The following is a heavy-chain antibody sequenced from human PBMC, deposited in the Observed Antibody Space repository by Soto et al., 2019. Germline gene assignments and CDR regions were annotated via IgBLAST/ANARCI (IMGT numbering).Heavy chain of an antibody. CDR3: ARYSIAARRGIDY. D-gene: IGHD6-6*01. CDR1: GGSISSGGYS. J-gene: IGHJ4*02. V-gene: IGHV4-30-2*01. CDR2: IYHSGST. Sequence: QLQLQESGSGLVKPSQTLSLTCAVSGGSISSGGYSWSWIRQPPGKGQEWIGYIYHSGSTYYNPSLKSRVAISVDRSKNQFSLKLSSVPAAATAVYYCARYSIAARRGIDYWGQGTLVTVSS.